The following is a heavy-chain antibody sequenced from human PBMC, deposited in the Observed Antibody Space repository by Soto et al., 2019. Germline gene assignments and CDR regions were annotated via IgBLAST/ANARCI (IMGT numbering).Heavy chain of an antibody. CDR3: ARDSYAGTDY. V-gene: IGHV3-7*05. CDR2: INPDGNDR. J-gene: IGHJ4*02. D-gene: IGHD6-13*01. CDR1: GFGFTRSY. Sequence: EVQLVESGGGLVQPGGSLRLSCVGSGFGFTRSYMAWVRRTPGEGLEWLANINPDGNDRYYVDSIKGRFTISRDNAKSSLYLQMNNLRADDTALYYCARDSYAGTDYWGQGTLVTVSS.